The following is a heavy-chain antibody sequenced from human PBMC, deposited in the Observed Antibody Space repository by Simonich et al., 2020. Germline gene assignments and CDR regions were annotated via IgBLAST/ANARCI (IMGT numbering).Heavy chain of an antibody. J-gene: IGHJ4*02. CDR1: GGSFSGYY. V-gene: IGHV4-34*01. Sequence: QVQLQQWGAGLLKPSETLSLTCAVYGGSFSGYYWSWIRQPPGKGLEWIGEINHSGNTNYNPPLKSRGTISVDTSKNQFSLKLSSVTAADTAVYYCARGLIGGSYYYWGQGTLVTVSS. CDR3: ARGLIGGSYYY. CDR2: INHSGNT. D-gene: IGHD1-26*01.